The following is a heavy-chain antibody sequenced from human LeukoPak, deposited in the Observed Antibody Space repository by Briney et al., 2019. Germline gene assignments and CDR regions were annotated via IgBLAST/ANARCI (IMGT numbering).Heavy chain of an antibody. CDR2: ISYDGSNK. D-gene: IGHD6-13*01. V-gene: IGHV3-30-3*01. J-gene: IGHJ6*03. Sequence: GRSLRLSCAASGFTFSSYAMHWVRQAPGKGLEWVAVISYDGSNKYYADSVKGRFTISRDNSKNTLYLQMNSLRAEDTAVYYCASYSSSWYNHYCYYYMDVWGKGTTVTVSS. CDR1: GFTFSSYA. CDR3: ASYSSSWYNHYCYYYMDV.